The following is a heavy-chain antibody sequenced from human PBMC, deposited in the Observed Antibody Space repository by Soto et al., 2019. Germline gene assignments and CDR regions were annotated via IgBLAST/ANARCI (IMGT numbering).Heavy chain of an antibody. J-gene: IGHJ4*02. Sequence: QVQLQDSGPGLVKPSQTLSLTCTVSGGSMSSGGYYWSWIREHPGKGLEWLGYIYYSGSTYSNPTLKSRVTISVDPSHNQFPLKLSSVTAADTAVYYCARDAGGYVIVGQFDYWGQGTLVTVSS. D-gene: IGHD5-12*01. CDR3: ARDAGGYVIVGQFDY. CDR1: GGSMSSGGYY. CDR2: IYYSGST. V-gene: IGHV4-31*03.